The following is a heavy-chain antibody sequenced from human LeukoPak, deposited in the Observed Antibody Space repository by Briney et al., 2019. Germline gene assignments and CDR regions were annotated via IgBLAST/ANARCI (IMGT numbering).Heavy chain of an antibody. Sequence: GESLKISCKGSGYSFTSYWIGWVRQMPGKGLEWMGIIYPGDSDTRYSPSFQGQVTISADKSIGTAYLQWSSLKASDTAMYYCARQDAEMATIRYFDYWGQGTLVTVSS. D-gene: IGHD5-24*01. CDR1: GYSFTSYW. CDR3: ARQDAEMATIRYFDY. V-gene: IGHV5-51*01. J-gene: IGHJ4*02. CDR2: IYPGDSDT.